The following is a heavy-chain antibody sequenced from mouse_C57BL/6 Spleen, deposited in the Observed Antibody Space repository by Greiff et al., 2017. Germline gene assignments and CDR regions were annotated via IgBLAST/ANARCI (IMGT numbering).Heavy chain of an antibody. CDR3: TRQGITTVVAHWYFDV. J-gene: IGHJ1*03. CDR1: GYTFTDYE. V-gene: IGHV1-15*01. D-gene: IGHD1-1*01. CDR2: IDPETGGT. Sequence: VKLVESGAELVRPGASVTLSCKASGYTFTDYEMHWVKQTPVHGLEWIGAIDPETGGTAYNQKFKGKAILTADKSSSTAYMELRSLTSEDSAVYYCTRQGITTVVAHWYFDVWGTGTTVTVSS.